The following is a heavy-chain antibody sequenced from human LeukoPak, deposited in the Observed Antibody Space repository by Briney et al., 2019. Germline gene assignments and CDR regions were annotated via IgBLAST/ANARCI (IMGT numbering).Heavy chain of an antibody. CDR3: ARRYCSGGSCNFDY. CDR2: INPSDSDT. Sequence: GESLKISCKGSGYSFTNYWIGWVRQMPGKGLEWMGSINPSDSDTRYSPSFQGQVTISADKSISTAYLQWSSLKASDTAMFYCARRYCSGGSCNFDYWGQGTLVTVSS. V-gene: IGHV5-51*01. D-gene: IGHD2-15*01. J-gene: IGHJ4*02. CDR1: GYSFTNYW.